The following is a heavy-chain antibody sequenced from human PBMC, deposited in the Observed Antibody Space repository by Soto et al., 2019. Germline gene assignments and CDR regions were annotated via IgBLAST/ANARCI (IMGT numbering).Heavy chain of an antibody. D-gene: IGHD2-8*01. Sequence: QVQLVQSGAEVKKPGASVKVSCKASGYTFTSYGISWVRQAPGQGLEWMGWISTYIGNTHYAQKFQGRVTMTTDTATPAAYLELRSLRSDDTAVYYCARDGVGYCSNGVCYTKPLDYWGQGALVTVSS. CDR2: ISTYIGNT. V-gene: IGHV1-18*01. CDR3: ARDGVGYCSNGVCYTKPLDY. J-gene: IGHJ4*02. CDR1: GYTFTSYG.